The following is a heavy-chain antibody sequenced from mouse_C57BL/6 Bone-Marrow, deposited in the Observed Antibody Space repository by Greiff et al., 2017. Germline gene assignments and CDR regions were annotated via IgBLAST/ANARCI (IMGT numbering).Heavy chain of an antibody. CDR3: ARRGDGTMDY. CDR1: GFTFSSYG. J-gene: IGHJ4*01. Sequence: EVKVVESGGDLVKPGGSLRLSCAASGFTFSSYGMSWVRQTPDKRLEWVATISSGGSYTYYPDSVTGRFTISRDNAKNTLYLQMSSLKSEDTAMYYCARRGDGTMDYWGQGTSVTVSS. CDR2: ISSGGSYT. V-gene: IGHV5-6*02.